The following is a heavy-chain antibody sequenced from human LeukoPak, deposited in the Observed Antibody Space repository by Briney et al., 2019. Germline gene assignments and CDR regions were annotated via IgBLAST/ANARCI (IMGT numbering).Heavy chain of an antibody. D-gene: IGHD4-23*01. CDR3: ARGAVVTPYSYYYYYGMDV. Sequence: SETLSITSTVSGGSISSYYWSWIRQPPRKGLEWIGYIYYSGSTNYNPSLKSRVTISVDTSKNQFSLKLSSVTAADTAVYYCARGAVVTPYSYYYYYGMDVWGQGTTVTVSS. J-gene: IGHJ6*02. CDR2: IYYSGST. CDR1: GGSISSYY. V-gene: IGHV4-59*01.